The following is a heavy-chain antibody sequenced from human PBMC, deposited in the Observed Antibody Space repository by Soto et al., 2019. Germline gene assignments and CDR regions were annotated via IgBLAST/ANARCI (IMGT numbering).Heavy chain of an antibody. D-gene: IGHD3-10*01. CDR3: AKDRRGVMDV. J-gene: IGHJ6*01. Sequence: EVQLLESGGGLVQPGGSLRLSCAGSGFTFSSYDMSWVRQAPGKGREWVSAVSESGRSTYYADSVKGRFTISRDNSKNTLSLQMNSLRAEDTAVYYCAKDRRGVMDVWGQGTTVTVSS. V-gene: IGHV3-23*01. CDR1: GFTFSSYD. CDR2: VSESGRST.